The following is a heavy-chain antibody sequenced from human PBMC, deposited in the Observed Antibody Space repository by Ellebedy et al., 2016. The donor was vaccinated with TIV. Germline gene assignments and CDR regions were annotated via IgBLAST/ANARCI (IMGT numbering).Heavy chain of an antibody. Sequence: ASVKVSXXASAGTFSSYAISWVRQATGQGLEWMGWMNPNSGNTGYAQKFQGRVTMTRNTSISTAYMELSSLRSEDTAVYYCARARFGEYPFDPWGQGTLVTVSS. CDR2: MNPNSGNT. J-gene: IGHJ5*02. CDR3: ARARFGEYPFDP. CDR1: AGTFSSYA. V-gene: IGHV1-8*02. D-gene: IGHD3-10*01.